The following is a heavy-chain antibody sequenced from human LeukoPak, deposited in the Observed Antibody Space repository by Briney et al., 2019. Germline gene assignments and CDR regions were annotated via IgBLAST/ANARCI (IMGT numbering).Heavy chain of an antibody. D-gene: IGHD1/OR15-1a*01. CDR3: ARDLTTSDN. CDR1: GFTFDDYG. CDR2: INWSGGRT. J-gene: IGHJ4*02. V-gene: IGHV3-20*04. Sequence: PGGSLRLSCAASGFTFDDYGMSWVRQAPGKGLEWVSGINWSGGRTGYAVSLKGRFTISRDNAKNTLYLQMNSLRDEDTALYYCARDLTTSDNWGQGTLVTVSS.